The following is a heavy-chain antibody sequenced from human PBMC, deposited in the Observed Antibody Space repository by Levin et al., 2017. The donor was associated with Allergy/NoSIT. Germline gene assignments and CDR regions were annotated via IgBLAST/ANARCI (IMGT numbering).Heavy chain of an antibody. J-gene: IGHJ4*02. Sequence: PGGSLRLSCVASGFTFSNYWMHWVRQVPGKGLVWVSVVNTDGTTTDYANSVKGRFTISRDNAKNTLYLQMNSLRAEDTAVYYCARDKFQTAMDEFDLWGQGTLVTVSS. CDR3: ARDKFQTAMDEFDL. D-gene: IGHD5-18*01. CDR1: GFTFSNYW. V-gene: IGHV3-74*01. CDR2: VNTDGTTT.